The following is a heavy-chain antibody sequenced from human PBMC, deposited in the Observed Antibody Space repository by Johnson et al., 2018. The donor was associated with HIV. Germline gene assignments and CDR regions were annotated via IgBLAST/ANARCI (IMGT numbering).Heavy chain of an antibody. CDR2: IKSKTDGGTT. CDR3: TTKTTVVTLGFDI. J-gene: IGHJ3*02. D-gene: IGHD4-23*01. V-gene: IGHV3-15*01. CDR1: GFTFSNAW. Sequence: VQLVESGGGLVKPGGSLRLSCAASGFTFSNAWMSWVRQAPGKGLAWVGRIKSKTDGGTTDYAAPVKGRFTISRDDSKNTLYLQMNSLKTEDTAVYYCTTKTTVVTLGFDIWGQGTMVTVSS.